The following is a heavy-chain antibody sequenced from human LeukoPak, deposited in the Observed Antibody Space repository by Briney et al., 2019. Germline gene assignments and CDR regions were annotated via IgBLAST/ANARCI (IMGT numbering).Heavy chain of an antibody. V-gene: IGHV1-69*04. CDR3: ARARDYGDVPDY. Sequence: GASVKVSCKASGYTFTSYYMHWVRQAPGQGLEWMGRIIPILGIANYAQKFQGRVTITADKSTSTAYMELSSLRSEDTAVYYCARARDYGDVPDYWGQGTLVTVSS. J-gene: IGHJ4*02. CDR1: GYTFTSYY. D-gene: IGHD4-17*01. CDR2: IIPILGIA.